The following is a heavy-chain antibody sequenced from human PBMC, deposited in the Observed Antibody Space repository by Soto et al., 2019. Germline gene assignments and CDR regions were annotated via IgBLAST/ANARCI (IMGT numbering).Heavy chain of an antibody. V-gene: IGHV1-69*01. CDR2: IIPMFGTT. D-gene: IGHD6-13*01. J-gene: IGHJ5*01. CDR3: ARASIHGSSWYFWFDP. CDR1: GGTFSRYA. Sequence: QVQLVQSGAEVRKPGSSVKVSCKASGGTFSRYAINWVRQAPGQGLEWMGGIIPMFGTTNYAQKFKGRVTITADESTSTVYMDLNTLRSEDAAVYYCARASIHGSSWYFWFDPWGQGTLVTVSS.